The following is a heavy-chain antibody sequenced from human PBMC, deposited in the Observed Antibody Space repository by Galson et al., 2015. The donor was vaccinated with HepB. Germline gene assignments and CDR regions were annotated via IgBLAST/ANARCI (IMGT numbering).Heavy chain of an antibody. Sequence: SLRLSCAASGFTFSSYWMHWVRQAPGKGLVWVSRINSDGSSTSYADSVKGRFTISRDNAKNTLYLQMNSLRAEDTAVYYCARAGRYYYYYGMDVWGQGTTVTVSS. CDR3: ARAGRYYYYYGMDV. CDR2: INSDGSST. CDR1: GFTFSSYW. V-gene: IGHV3-74*01. J-gene: IGHJ6*02.